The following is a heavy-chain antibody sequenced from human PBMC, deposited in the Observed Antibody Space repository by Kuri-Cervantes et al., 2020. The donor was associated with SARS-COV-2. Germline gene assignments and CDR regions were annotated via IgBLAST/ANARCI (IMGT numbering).Heavy chain of an antibody. V-gene: IGHV1-46*01. J-gene: IGHJ5*02. CDR1: GYTFTGYY. D-gene: IGHD2-2*01. CDR3: AGSSTSAGHWFDP. Sequence: ASVKVSCKASGYTFTGYYMHWVRQAPGQGLEWMEIINPSGGSTSYAQKFQGRVTMTRDTSTSTVYMELSRLRSDDTAVYYCAGSSTSAGHWFDPWGQETLVTVSS. CDR2: INPSGGST.